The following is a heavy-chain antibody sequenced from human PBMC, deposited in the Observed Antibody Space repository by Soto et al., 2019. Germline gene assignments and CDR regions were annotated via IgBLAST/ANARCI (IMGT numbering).Heavy chain of an antibody. CDR3: AKEYGRLDY. CDR1: GLTFSDYY. J-gene: IGHJ4*02. V-gene: IGHV3-11*06. Sequence: LRLSCAASGLTFSDYYMSWIRQAPGKGLEWVSYISSSSGYTNYADSVKGRFTISRDNAKNSLYLQMNSLRAEDTAVYYCAKEYGRLDYWGQGTLVTVSS. D-gene: IGHD4-17*01. CDR2: ISSSSGYT.